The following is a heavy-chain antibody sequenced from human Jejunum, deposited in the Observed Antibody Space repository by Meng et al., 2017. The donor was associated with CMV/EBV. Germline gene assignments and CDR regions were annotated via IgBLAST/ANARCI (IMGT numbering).Heavy chain of an antibody. CDR3: ARVGQQLVPRYWYFDL. J-gene: IGHJ2*01. CDR2: IYYSGST. V-gene: IGHV4-61*01. Sequence: GSVSSGSYYCGWIRHPPGKGLEWIGYIYYSGSTTYNPSLKSRVTISVDTSKNQFSLKLSSVTAADTAVYYCARVGQQLVPRYWYFDLWGRGTLVTVSS. CDR1: GSVSSGSYY. D-gene: IGHD6-13*01.